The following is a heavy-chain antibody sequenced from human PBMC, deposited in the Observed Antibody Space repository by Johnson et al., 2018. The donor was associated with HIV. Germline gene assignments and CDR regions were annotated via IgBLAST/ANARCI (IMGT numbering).Heavy chain of an antibody. CDR2: IYSGGST. CDR3: AKQLAGHDAFDI. D-gene: IGHD6-6*01. Sequence: VQLVESGGGLVQPGGSLRLSCAASGFTFSNAWMSWVRQAPGKGLAWVSVIYSGGSTYYADSVKGRFTISRDNSKNTLYLQLNSLRAEDTAVYYCAKQLAGHDAFDIWGQGTMVTVSS. J-gene: IGHJ3*02. CDR1: GFTFSNAW. V-gene: IGHV3-66*02.